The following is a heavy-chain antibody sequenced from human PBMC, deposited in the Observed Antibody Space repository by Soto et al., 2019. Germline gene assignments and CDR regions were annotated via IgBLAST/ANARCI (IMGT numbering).Heavy chain of an antibody. CDR3: ARDGYCSGGSCYSVPVFDY. J-gene: IGHJ4*02. Sequence: QVQLVESGGGEVQPGRSLRLSCAASGFTFSSYGMHWVRQAPGKGLEWVAVIWYDGSNKYYADSVKGRFTISRDNSKNTLYLQMNSLRAEDTAVYYCARDGYCSGGSCYSVPVFDYWGQGTLVTVSS. V-gene: IGHV3-33*01. CDR2: IWYDGSNK. D-gene: IGHD2-15*01. CDR1: GFTFSSYG.